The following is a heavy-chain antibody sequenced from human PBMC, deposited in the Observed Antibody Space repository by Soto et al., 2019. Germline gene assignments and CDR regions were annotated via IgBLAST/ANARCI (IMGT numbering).Heavy chain of an antibody. CDR1: GYSFTSYW. CDR2: IYPGDSDT. V-gene: IGHV5-51*01. J-gene: IGHJ4*02. D-gene: IGHD2-2*01. Sequence: GESLKISCKGSGYSFTSYWIGWVRQMPGKGLEWMGIIYPGDSDTRYSPSFQGQVTISADKSISTAYLQWSSLKASDTAMYYCARCYCSSTSCYRLRFDYWGQGTLVTVS. CDR3: ARCYCSSTSCYRLRFDY.